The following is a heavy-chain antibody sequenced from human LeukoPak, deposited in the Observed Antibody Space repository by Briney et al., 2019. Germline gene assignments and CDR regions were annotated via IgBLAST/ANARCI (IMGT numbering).Heavy chain of an antibody. D-gene: IGHD2-21*02. CDR3: ARSGVTALSWVDP. Sequence: PSETLSLTCTVSGGXMSSYYCSWIRQPPGKGLEWIGYISYSGSTNYNPSLKSRITISVDTSKNQFSLKLSSVTAADTAVYYCARSGVTALSWVDPWGQGTLVTVSS. J-gene: IGHJ5*02. V-gene: IGHV4-59*08. CDR1: GGXMSSYY. CDR2: ISYSGST.